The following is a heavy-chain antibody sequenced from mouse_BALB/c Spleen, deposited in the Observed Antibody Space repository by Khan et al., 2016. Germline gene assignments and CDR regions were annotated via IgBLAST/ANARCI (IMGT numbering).Heavy chain of an antibody. Sequence: QIQLVQSGPELKKPGETVKISCKASGYIFTNYGMNWVKQAPGKGLKWMGWINTYTGEPTYADDFKGRFAFSLETSVRTAYLQFNNLKNEDTATYFCATGTYFDYWGQGTTLIVSS. D-gene: IGHD4-1*01. CDR2: INTYTGEP. V-gene: IGHV9-3-1*01. CDR1: GYIFTNYG. CDR3: ATGTYFDY. J-gene: IGHJ2*01.